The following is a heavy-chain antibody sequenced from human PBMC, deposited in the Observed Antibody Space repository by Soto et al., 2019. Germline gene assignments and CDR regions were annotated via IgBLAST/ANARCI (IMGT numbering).Heavy chain of an antibody. CDR3: ARPLYYDFWSGYPTPLFDY. CDR1: GGSISSYY. V-gene: IGHV4-59*01. Sequence: SETLSLTCTLSGGSISSYYWCWIRQPPGKGLEWIGYIYYSESTNYNPSLKSRVTISVGTSKNQFSLELSSVTAADTAVYYCARPLYYDFWSGYPTPLFDYWGQGTLVTVSS. CDR2: IYYSEST. J-gene: IGHJ4*02. D-gene: IGHD3-3*01.